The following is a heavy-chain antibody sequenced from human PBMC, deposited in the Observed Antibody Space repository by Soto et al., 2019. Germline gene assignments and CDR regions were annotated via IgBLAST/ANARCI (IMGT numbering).Heavy chain of an antibody. CDR2: ISYDGSNK. Sequence: GGSLRLSCAASGFTFSSYAMHWVRQAPGKGLEWVAVISYDGSNKYYADSVKGRFTISRDNSKNTLYLQMNSLRAEDTAVYYCARGPYSSGWFYFDYWGQGTLVTVSS. V-gene: IGHV3-30-3*01. D-gene: IGHD6-19*01. CDR1: GFTFSSYA. J-gene: IGHJ4*02. CDR3: ARGPYSSGWFYFDY.